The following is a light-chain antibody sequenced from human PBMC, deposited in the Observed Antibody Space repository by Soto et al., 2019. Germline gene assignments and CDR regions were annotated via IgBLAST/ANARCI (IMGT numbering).Light chain of an antibody. V-gene: IGLV1-44*01. J-gene: IGLJ1*01. CDR2: SNN. CDR3: QSYDSTLSARYV. Sequence: QSVLTQPPSASGTPGQRVTISCSGSSSNIGSNTVNWCQQLPGTAPKLLIYSNNQRPSGVPDRFSGSKSGTSASLAISGLQSEDEADYYCQSYDSTLSARYVFGTGTKVTVL. CDR1: SSNIGSNT.